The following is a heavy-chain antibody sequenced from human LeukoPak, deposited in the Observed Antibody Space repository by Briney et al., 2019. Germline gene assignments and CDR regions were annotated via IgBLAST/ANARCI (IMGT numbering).Heavy chain of an antibody. D-gene: IGHD6-13*01. CDR3: ARGAAAGTPAEYFQH. CDR1: GYTFTSYG. V-gene: IGHV1-18*01. CDR2: ISAYNGNT. J-gene: IGHJ1*01. Sequence: ASVKVSCKASGYTFTSYGISWVRRAPGQGLEWMGWISAYNGNTNYAQKLQGRVTMTTDTSTSTAYMELRSLRSDDTAVYYCARGAAAGTPAEYFQHWGQGTLVTVSS.